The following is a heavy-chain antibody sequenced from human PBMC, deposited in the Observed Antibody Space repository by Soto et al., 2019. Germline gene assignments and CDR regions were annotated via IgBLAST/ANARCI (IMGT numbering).Heavy chain of an antibody. CDR1: GFTFSSYS. CDR2: ISSSSSTI. Sequence: DVQLVESGGGLVQPGGSLRLSCATSGFTFSSYSMNWVRQAPGKGLEWVSYISSSSSTIYYADSVKGRFTISRDNAKTSLNLQLNSLRDEDTAVYYCARDRVRCSGDKCYSEDYYYGMDVWGQGTTVTVSS. J-gene: IGHJ6*02. CDR3: ARDRVRCSGDKCYSEDYYYGMDV. D-gene: IGHD2-15*01. V-gene: IGHV3-48*02.